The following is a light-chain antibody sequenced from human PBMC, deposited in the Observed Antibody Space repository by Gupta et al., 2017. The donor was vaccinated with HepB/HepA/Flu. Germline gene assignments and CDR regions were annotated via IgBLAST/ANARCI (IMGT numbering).Light chain of an antibody. J-gene: IGKJ4*01. CDR2: GAS. V-gene: IGKV3-20*01. CDR3: QQYGSSPWLT. CDR1: QSVSSSY. Sequence: EIVLTQSPGTLSLSPGERATLSCRASQSVSSSYLAWYQQKLGQAPRLLIYGASSRATGIPDRFSGSGSGTDFTLTIRRLEPEDFAVYYCQQYGSSPWLTFGGGTKVEIK.